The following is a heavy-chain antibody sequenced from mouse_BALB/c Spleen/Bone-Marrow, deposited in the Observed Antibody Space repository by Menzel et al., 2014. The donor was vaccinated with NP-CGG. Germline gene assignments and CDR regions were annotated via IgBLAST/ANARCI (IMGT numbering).Heavy chain of an antibody. CDR2: IDPANGNT. V-gene: IGHV14-3*02. CDR1: GFNIKDTY. Sequence: VQLQQSGAELVKPGASVKLSRTASGFNIKDTYMHWVKQRPEQGLEWIGRIDPANGNTKYDPKFQGKATITADTSSNTAYLQLSSLTSEDTAVYYCARYRLGTYFDYWGQGTTLTVSS. J-gene: IGHJ2*01. CDR3: ARYRLGTYFDY. D-gene: IGHD2-14*01.